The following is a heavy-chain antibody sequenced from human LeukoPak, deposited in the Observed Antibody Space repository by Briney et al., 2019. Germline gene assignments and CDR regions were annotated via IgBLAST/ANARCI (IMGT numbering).Heavy chain of an antibody. CDR1: GGSISSYY. CDR3: ARERHTVTTD. V-gene: IGHV4-4*07. D-gene: IGHD4-17*01. J-gene: IGHJ4*02. CDR2: IYTSGST. Sequence: PSETLSLTCTVSGGSISSYYWSWIRQPAGKGLEWIGRIYTSGSTNHDPSLKSRVTMSVDTSRNQFSLKLSSVTAADTAVYYCARERHTVTTDWGQGTLVTVSS.